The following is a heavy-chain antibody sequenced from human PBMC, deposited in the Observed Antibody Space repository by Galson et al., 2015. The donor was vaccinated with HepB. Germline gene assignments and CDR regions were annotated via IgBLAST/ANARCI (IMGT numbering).Heavy chain of an antibody. CDR1: GFTFSGSA. D-gene: IGHD5-24*01. J-gene: IGHJ4*02. CDR2: IRSKANSPAT. CDR3: ISSRDGYRTFDY. V-gene: IGHV3-73*01. Sequence: LRLSCAASGFTFSGSAIHWVHQASGKGLEWVGRIRSKANSPATTYAASVKGRFTISRDDSSNTAYLQMSSLKTEDTAVYYCISSRDGYRTFDYWGQGTLVTVSS.